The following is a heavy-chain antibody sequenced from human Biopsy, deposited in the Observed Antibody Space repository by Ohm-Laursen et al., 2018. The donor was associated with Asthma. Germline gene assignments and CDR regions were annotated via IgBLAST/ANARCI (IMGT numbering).Heavy chain of an antibody. V-gene: IGHV3-30*03. CDR2: VSSDGHNK. CDR1: GFTFSSYW. CDR3: ARQSGQEYGDSIPFDT. Sequence: SLRLSCAASGFTFSSYWMHWVRQGPGKGLEWVALVSSDGHNKYYEDSVKGRFTISRDNSRNRLYLQINSLTVEDSAVYFCARQSGQEYGDSIPFDTWGQGTKVAVSS. D-gene: IGHD3-22*01. J-gene: IGHJ3*02.